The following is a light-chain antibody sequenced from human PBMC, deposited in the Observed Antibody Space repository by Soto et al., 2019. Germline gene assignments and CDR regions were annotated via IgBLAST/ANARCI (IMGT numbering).Light chain of an antibody. Sequence: QAVVTQPASVSGSPGQSITISCIGTSSDVGGYNYVSWYQQHPGKAPKLMIYDVSNRPSGVSNRFSGSKSGNTASLTISGLQAEDEADYYCSSYISSSTPYVFGTGTKVTVL. CDR3: SSYISSSTPYV. J-gene: IGLJ1*01. CDR2: DVS. CDR1: SSDVGGYNY. V-gene: IGLV2-14*01.